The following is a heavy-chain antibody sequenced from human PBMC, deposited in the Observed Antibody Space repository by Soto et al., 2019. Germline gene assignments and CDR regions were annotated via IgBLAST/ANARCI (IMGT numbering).Heavy chain of an antibody. J-gene: IGHJ4*02. Sequence: QVQLVESGGGVVQPGRSLRLSCAASGFTFSSYGMHWVRQAPGKGLEWVAVIWYDGSNKYYADSVKGRFTISRDNSKNTLYLQMNSLRAEDTAVYYCARDRLFLEWFFDYWGQGTLVTVSS. V-gene: IGHV3-33*01. CDR3: ARDRLFLEWFFDY. CDR1: GFTFSSYG. CDR2: IWYDGSNK. D-gene: IGHD3-3*01.